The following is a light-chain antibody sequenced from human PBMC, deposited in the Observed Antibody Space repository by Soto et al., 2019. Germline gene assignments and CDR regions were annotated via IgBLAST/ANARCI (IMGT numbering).Light chain of an antibody. J-gene: IGKJ5*01. Sequence: EIVLTQSPATLSLSPGERANLSCRASQSVSNYLAWYQQKPGQAPRLLIYDASNRAIGIPARFSGSGSGTDFTLTISSLEPEDFAVYYCQQRSNWPPLITFGQGTRLEIK. V-gene: IGKV3-11*01. CDR1: QSVSNY. CDR2: DAS. CDR3: QQRSNWPPLIT.